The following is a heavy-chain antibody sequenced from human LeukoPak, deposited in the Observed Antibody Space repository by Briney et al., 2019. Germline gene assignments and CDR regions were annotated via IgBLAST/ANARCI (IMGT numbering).Heavy chain of an antibody. CDR1: GFSFRSYG. CDR3: AKGGSSSWDFFDY. J-gene: IGHJ4*02. D-gene: IGHD6-13*01. Sequence: GGSLRLSCAASGFSFRSYGMHWVRQAPGKGLEWVAFIRYDANIEYYADSVKGRFTISRDNSKNTLFLQMNSLRAVDTAVYYCAKGGSSSWDFFDYWGQGTLVTVSS. CDR2: IRYDANIE. V-gene: IGHV3-30*02.